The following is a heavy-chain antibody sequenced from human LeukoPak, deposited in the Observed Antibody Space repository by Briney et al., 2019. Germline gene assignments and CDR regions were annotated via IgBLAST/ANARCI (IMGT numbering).Heavy chain of an antibody. D-gene: IGHD4-23*01. J-gene: IGHJ5*02. CDR1: GFTFSSYG. CDR3: AKARGSVGLPSSGIDP. Sequence: PGGSLRLSCAASGFTFSSYGMSWVRQAPGKGLEWVSTISGSGGSTYYADSVKGRFTISRDNSKNTLYLQMDSLRAEDTAVYYCAKARGSVGLPSSGIDPWGQGTLVTVSS. CDR2: ISGSGGST. V-gene: IGHV3-23*01.